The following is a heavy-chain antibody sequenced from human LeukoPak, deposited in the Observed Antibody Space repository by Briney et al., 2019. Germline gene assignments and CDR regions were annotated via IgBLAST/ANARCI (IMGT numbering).Heavy chain of an antibody. CDR1: GYTFTSYD. D-gene: IGHD1-26*01. J-gene: IGHJ4*02. CDR3: ATLLWETRNDY. V-gene: IGHV1-8*01. CDR2: MNPNNGNT. Sequence: ASVKVSCKASGYTFTSYDINWVRQATGQGLEWMGWMNPNNGNTDYAQKFQGRVTLTRNTSISTAYMELSSLRSEDTAVYYCATLLWETRNDYWGQGTLVTVSS.